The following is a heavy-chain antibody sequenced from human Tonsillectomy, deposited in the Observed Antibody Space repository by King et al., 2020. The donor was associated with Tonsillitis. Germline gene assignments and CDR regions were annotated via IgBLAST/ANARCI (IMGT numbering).Heavy chain of an antibody. V-gene: IGHV4-39*01. J-gene: IGHJ3*02. CDR2: FYYSGYT. CDR1: GGSISSSYYY. Sequence: LQLQESGPGLVKPSETLSLTCTVSGGSISSSYYYWGWIRQPPGKGLEWIGSFYYSGYTYYNPALQSRVTMSADMSKNQFSLKLSSVTAADTAVYYCAREQYKYDSSGLSLSDDLDAFDIWGQGTMVTVSS. CDR3: AREQYKYDSSGLSLSDDLDAFDI. D-gene: IGHD3-22*01.